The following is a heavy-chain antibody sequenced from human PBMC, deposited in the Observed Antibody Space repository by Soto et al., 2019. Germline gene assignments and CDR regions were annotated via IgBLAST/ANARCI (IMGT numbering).Heavy chain of an antibody. CDR2: INPSGGST. J-gene: IGHJ3*02. CDR1: GYSFTSYS. Sequence: GAPVKVSCKASGYSFTSYSMHWVRQAPGQGLEWMGIINPSGGSTSYAQKFQGRVTMTRDTSTSTVYMELSSLRSEDTAVYYCARDSAHYYGSHYPLAFDIWGQGTMVTVSS. V-gene: IGHV1-46*03. D-gene: IGHD3-10*01. CDR3: ARDSAHYYGSHYPLAFDI.